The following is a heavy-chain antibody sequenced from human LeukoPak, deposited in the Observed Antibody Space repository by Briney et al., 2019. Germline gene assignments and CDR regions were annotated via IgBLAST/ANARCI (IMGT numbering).Heavy chain of an antibody. J-gene: IGHJ4*02. V-gene: IGHV3-73*01. CDR2: IRSTANGYAT. CDR1: GFTFSGSA. D-gene: IGHD3-10*01. Sequence: GRSLRLSCAASGFTFSGSALHWVRQASGKGLEWVGRIRSTANGYATAYAASVKGRFTISRDDSKNTAYLQMDSLKTEDAAVYYCTGNYYGSGSYADLDYWGQGTLVTVSS. CDR3: TGNYYGSGSYADLDY.